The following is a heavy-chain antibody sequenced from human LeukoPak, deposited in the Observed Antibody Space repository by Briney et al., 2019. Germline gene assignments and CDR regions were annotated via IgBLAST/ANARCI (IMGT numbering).Heavy chain of an antibody. CDR1: GGSISSGSYY. CDR3: AGYQLLTYYYYYMDV. Sequence: SETLSLSCTVSGGSISSGSYYWSWIRQPAGKGLEWIGRIYTSGSTNYNPSLKSRVTISVDTSKNQFSLKLSSVTAADTAVYYCAGYQLLTYYYYYMDVWGKGTTVTVSS. V-gene: IGHV4-61*02. CDR2: IYTSGST. J-gene: IGHJ6*03. D-gene: IGHD2-2*01.